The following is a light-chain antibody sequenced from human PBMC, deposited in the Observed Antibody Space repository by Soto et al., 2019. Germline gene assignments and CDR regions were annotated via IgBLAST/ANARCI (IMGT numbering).Light chain of an antibody. Sequence: QSALTQPASVSGSSGQSITISCTGTSSDVGGYNYVSWYQQHPGKAPKLMIYEVSNRPSGVSNRFSGSKSGNTASLTISGLQAEDEADYYCSSYTSSSTSYVFGTGTKVTVL. CDR3: SSYTSSSTSYV. CDR2: EVS. CDR1: SSDVGGYNY. J-gene: IGLJ1*01. V-gene: IGLV2-14*01.